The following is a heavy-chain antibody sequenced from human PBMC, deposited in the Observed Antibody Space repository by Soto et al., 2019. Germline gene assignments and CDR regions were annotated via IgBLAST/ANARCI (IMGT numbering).Heavy chain of an antibody. CDR3: ARDRYDILTGYYYGMDV. CDR1: GGSISSGGYS. D-gene: IGHD3-9*01. CDR2: IYHSGST. Sequence: LSLTCAVSGGSISSGGYSWSCIRQPPGKGLEWIGYIYHSGSTYYNPPLKSRVTISVDRSKNQFSLKLSSVTAADTAVYYCARDRYDILTGYYYGMDVWGQGTTVTVSS. V-gene: IGHV4-30-2*01. J-gene: IGHJ6*02.